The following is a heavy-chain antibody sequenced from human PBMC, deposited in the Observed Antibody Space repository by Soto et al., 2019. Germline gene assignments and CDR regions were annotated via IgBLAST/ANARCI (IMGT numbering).Heavy chain of an antibody. Sequence: QVQLVESGGGVVQPGGSLRLPCTTSGFTFNTYGMHWVRQAPGKGLEWVAIIWYDGSNKYYADSVKGRFTISRDNSKNTLYLQMNSLRAEDRALYYCARADCTGAYCYSWPFNYGVDVWGQGTTVTVSS. V-gene: IGHV3-33*08. J-gene: IGHJ6*02. CDR2: IWYDGSNK. D-gene: IGHD2-15*01. CDR1: GFTFNTYG. CDR3: ARADCTGAYCYSWPFNYGVDV.